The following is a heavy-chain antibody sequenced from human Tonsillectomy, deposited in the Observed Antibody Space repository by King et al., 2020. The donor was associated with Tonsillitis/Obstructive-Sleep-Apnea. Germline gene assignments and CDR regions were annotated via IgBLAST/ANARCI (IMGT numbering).Heavy chain of an antibody. V-gene: IGHV4-34*01. J-gene: IGHJ6*03. Sequence: VQLQQWGAGLLKPSETLSLTCAVYGGSFSGYFWTWIRQPPGKGLEWIGEINHSGSTNYSPSLKSRVTMSGDTSNNQFSLKLSSVTAADTAVYYCARASWSYYYYYMDVWGKGTTVTVSS. CDR2: INHSGST. CDR3: ARASWSYYYYYMDV. D-gene: IGHD2-8*01. CDR1: GGSFSGYF.